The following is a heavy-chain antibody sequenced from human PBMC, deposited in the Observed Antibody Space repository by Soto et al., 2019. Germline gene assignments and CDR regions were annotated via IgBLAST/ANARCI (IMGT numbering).Heavy chain of an antibody. CDR2: IYTSGST. D-gene: IGHD1-26*01. V-gene: IGHV4-4*07. Sequence: WETLSLTCTFSVVSISSYYWSCIRHPAGKGLEWIGRIYTSGSTNYNPSLKSRVTMSVDTSKNQFSLKLSSVTAADTAVYYCARVTETNIVGGYYFEYWGQGTLVNVSS. CDR1: VVSISSYY. CDR3: ARVTETNIVGGYYFEY. J-gene: IGHJ4*02.